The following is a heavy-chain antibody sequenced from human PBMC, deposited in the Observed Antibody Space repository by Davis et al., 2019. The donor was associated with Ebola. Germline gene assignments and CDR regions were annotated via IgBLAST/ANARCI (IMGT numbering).Heavy chain of an antibody. V-gene: IGHV4-34*01. CDR3: ARRLGTGRPYFDY. J-gene: IGHJ4*02. CDR1: GGSFSGYY. D-gene: IGHD7-27*01. Sequence: SETLSLTCAVYGGSFSGYYWSWIRQAPGKGLEWIGEIDHSGTTNYNPSLRSRVTISVDTSKNQFSLKLTSVTAADTAVYYCARRLGTGRPYFDYWGQGTLVTVSS. CDR2: IDHSGTT.